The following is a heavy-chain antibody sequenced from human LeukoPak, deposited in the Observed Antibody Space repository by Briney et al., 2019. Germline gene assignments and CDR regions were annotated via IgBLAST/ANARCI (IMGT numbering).Heavy chain of an antibody. D-gene: IGHD5-18*01. Sequence: GGSLRLSCAASGFTFSTYNRHWVRQAPGKGLEWVALMLSDGSNKYHADSVKGRFTISRDNSKNTLFLQMNSLRDEDTAVYYCAKDSGYSYGHGLDYWGQGTLVTASS. CDR1: GFTFSTYN. CDR3: AKDSGYSYGHGLDY. J-gene: IGHJ4*02. CDR2: MLSDGSNK. V-gene: IGHV3-33*06.